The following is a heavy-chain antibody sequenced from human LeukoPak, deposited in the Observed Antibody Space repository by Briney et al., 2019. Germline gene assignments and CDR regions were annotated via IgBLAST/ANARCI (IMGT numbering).Heavy chain of an antibody. J-gene: IGHJ6*02. V-gene: IGHV4-34*01. Sequence: SETLSLTCAVYGGSFSGYYWSWIRQPPGKGLEWIGEINHSGSTNYNPSLKSRVTISVDTSKNQFSLKLSSVTAADTAVYYWAASYSSGWYHYYYYYGMDVWGQGTTVTVSS. CDR3: AASYSSGWYHYYYYYGMDV. CDR1: GGSFSGYY. D-gene: IGHD6-19*01. CDR2: INHSGST.